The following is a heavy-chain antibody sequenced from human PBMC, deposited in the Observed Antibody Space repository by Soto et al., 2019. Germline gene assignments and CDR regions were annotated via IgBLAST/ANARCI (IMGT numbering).Heavy chain of an antibody. Sequence: QLQLQESGPGLVKPSETLSLTCTVSGGSISSSNYYWGWIRQPPGKGLEWIGSFYYSGSTYYNLYLMSRVTISGVASKNQFSLKLNSATAADTAVYYCALVYATDFDFYMHVWGKGTTVTVSS. D-gene: IGHD2-8*01. CDR3: ALVYATDFDFYMHV. CDR2: FYYSGST. CDR1: GGSISSSNYY. V-gene: IGHV4-39*01. J-gene: IGHJ6*03.